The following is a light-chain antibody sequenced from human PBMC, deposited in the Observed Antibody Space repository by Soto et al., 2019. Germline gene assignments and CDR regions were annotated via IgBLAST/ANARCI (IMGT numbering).Light chain of an antibody. CDR1: SSDVGGYNY. J-gene: IGLJ3*02. CDR3: SSFTSSSTQV. Sequence: QSVLTQPASVSGSLGQSITISCTGTSSDVGGYNYVSWYQQHPGKVPKLMIYKVNNRPSGVSSRFSGSKSADTASLTISGLQADDEADYYCSSFTSSSTQVFGGGTKLTVL. V-gene: IGLV2-14*01. CDR2: KVN.